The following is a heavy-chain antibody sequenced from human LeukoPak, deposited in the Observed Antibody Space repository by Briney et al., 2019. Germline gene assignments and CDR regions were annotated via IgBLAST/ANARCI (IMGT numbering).Heavy chain of an antibody. Sequence: SETLSLTCTVSSVSINTYFWSWIRQPPGKGLEWIGYVYYNGITNYNPSLKSRVSISLDTSKNQFSLRLNSVTAAETAVYYCASQLGGTTFHWGQGTLVTVSS. CDR3: ASQLGGTTFH. D-gene: IGHD1/OR15-1a*01. V-gene: IGHV4-59*01. CDR1: SVSINTYF. J-gene: IGHJ4*02. CDR2: VYYNGIT.